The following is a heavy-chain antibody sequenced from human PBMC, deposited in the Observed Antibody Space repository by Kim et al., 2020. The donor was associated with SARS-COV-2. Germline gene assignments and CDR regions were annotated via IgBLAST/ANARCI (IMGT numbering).Heavy chain of an antibody. CDR2: IYYSGST. V-gene: IGHV4-59*08. Sequence: SETLSLTCTVSGGSISSYYWSWIRQPPGKGLEWIGYIYYSGSTNYNPSLKSRVTISVDTSKNQFSLKLSSVTAAYTAVYYCARLRRLTILGVVIITWFDPWGQGTPVTVSS. D-gene: IGHD3-3*01. CDR3: ARLRRLTILGVVIITWFDP. J-gene: IGHJ5*02. CDR1: GGSISSYY.